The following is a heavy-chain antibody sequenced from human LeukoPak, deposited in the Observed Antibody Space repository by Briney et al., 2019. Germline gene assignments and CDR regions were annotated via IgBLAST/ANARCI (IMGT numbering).Heavy chain of an antibody. D-gene: IGHD5-12*01. CDR2: ISSSSNYI. CDR1: GFTFSSFG. CDR3: AKGGGYEAQYYYYYLDV. Sequence: PGGSLRLSCAASGFTFSSFGINWVRQAPGKGLEWVSSISSSSNYIYYADSVKGRFTISRDNSKNTLYLQMKSLRAEDTAVYYCAKGGGYEAQYYYYYLDVWGKGTTVTISS. J-gene: IGHJ6*03. V-gene: IGHV3-21*01.